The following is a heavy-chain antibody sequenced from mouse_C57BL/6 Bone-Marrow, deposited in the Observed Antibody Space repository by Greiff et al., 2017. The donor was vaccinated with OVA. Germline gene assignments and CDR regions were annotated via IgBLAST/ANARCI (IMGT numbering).Heavy chain of an antibody. J-gene: IGHJ2*01. V-gene: IGHV3-8*01. D-gene: IGHD1-1*01. CDR3: ARSSYYYGSSYWYCDY. Sequence: EVQLVESGPGLAKPSQTLSLTCSVTGYSITSDYWNWIRKFPGNKLEYMGYISYSGSTYYNPSLKSRISITRDTSKNQYYLQLNSVTTEDTATYYCARSSYYYGSSYWYCDYWGQGTTLTVSS. CDR2: ISYSGST. CDR1: GYSITSDY.